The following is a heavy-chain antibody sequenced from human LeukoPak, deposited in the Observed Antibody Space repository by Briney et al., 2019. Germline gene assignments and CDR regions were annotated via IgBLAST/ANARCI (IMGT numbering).Heavy chain of an antibody. CDR2: IQYDGSSI. D-gene: IGHD6-19*01. V-gene: IGHV3-30*02. Sequence: PGGSLRLSCAASGFTFSSYGMHWVRQAPGKGLEWVTFIQYDGSSIYYADSVKGRFTISRDNSKNTVCLQMNSLRPEDTAVYYCVEEAGAVAGRFDHWGQGTLVTVSS. J-gene: IGHJ4*02. CDR1: GFTFSSYG. CDR3: VEEAGAVAGRFDH.